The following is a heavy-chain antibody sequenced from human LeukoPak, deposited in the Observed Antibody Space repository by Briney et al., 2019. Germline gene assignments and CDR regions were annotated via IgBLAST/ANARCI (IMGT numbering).Heavy chain of an antibody. J-gene: IGHJ4*02. Sequence: GASVKVSCKASGYTFTDFYIHWVRQAPGQGLEWMGWINPNSGGTSYAQNFQGRVTITRDTSISTAYMELSRLRSDVTAVYYCARDLSFYGSGSYYFDYWGQGTLVTVSS. CDR2: INPNSGGT. CDR1: GYTFTDFY. D-gene: IGHD3-10*01. V-gene: IGHV1-2*02. CDR3: ARDLSFYGSGSYYFDY.